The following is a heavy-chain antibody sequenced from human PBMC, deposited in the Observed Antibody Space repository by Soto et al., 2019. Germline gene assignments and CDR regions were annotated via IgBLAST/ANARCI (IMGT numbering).Heavy chain of an antibody. V-gene: IGHV1-2*02. CDR2: INPNSGGT. D-gene: IGHD2-2*01. CDR1: GYTFTGYY. Sequence: ASVKVSCKASGYTFTGYYMHWVRQAPGQGLEWMGWINPNSGGTNYAQKFQGRVTMTRDTSISTAYMELSRLRSDDTAVYYCARDIVPDTSNAYSEYLGQGTLVNGSS. CDR3: ARDIVPDTSNAYSEY. J-gene: IGHJ4*02.